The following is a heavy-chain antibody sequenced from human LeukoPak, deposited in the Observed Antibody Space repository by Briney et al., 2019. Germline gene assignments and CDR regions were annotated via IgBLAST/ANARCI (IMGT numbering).Heavy chain of an antibody. D-gene: IGHD3-10*01. Sequence: GGSLRLSCAAPGFTVSSNYMSWVRQAPGKGLEWVSVIYSGGSTYYADSVKGRFTISRDNSKNTLYLQMNSLRAEDTAVYYCARGNLWFGEFYGMDVWGKGTTVTVSS. V-gene: IGHV3-53*01. CDR3: ARGNLWFGEFYGMDV. CDR1: GFTVSSNY. CDR2: IYSGGST. J-gene: IGHJ6*04.